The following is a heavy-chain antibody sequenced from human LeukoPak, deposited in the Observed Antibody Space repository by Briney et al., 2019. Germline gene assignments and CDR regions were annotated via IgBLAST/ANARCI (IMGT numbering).Heavy chain of an antibody. V-gene: IGHV3-7*01. CDR2: IKQDGNEK. D-gene: IGHD3-22*01. Sequence: GGSLRLSCAASGFRFNTYWMSWVRQAPGKGLEWVANIKQDGNEKYYADSVKGRFTISRDNGKNSLDLQMNSLRAEDTAVYYCARGVAYYDSSGYYSGYWGQGTLVTVSS. CDR1: GFRFNTYW. J-gene: IGHJ4*02. CDR3: ARGVAYYDSSGYYSGY.